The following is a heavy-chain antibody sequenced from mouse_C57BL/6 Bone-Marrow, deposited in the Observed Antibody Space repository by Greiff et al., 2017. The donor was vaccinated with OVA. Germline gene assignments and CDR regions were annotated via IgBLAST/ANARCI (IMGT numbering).Heavy chain of an antibody. CDR2: IYPRSGNT. J-gene: IGHJ2*01. D-gene: IGHD1-1*01. CDR3: AREEEFYYGSPLYY. V-gene: IGHV1-81*01. Sequence: VKLQESGAELARPGASVKLSCKASGYTFTSYGISWVKQRTGQGLEWIGAIYPRSGNTYYNEKFKGKATLTADKSSSTAYMELRSLTSEDSAVYFCAREEEFYYGSPLYYWGQGTTLTVSS. CDR1: GYTFTSYG.